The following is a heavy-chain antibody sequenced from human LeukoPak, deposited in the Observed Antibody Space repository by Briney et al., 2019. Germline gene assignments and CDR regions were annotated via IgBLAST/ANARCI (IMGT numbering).Heavy chain of an antibody. CDR2: TYYRSKWYN. V-gene: IGHV6-1*01. CDR1: GDSVSSNSAA. J-gene: IGHJ4*02. Sequence: SQTLSLTFAISGDSVSSNSAAWNWIRQSPSRGLEWLGRTYYRSKWYNDYAVSVKSRITINPDTSKNQFSLQLNSVTPEDTAVYYCARAPYIAVPNHFDYWGQGTLVTVSS. CDR3: ARAPYIAVPNHFDY. D-gene: IGHD6-19*01.